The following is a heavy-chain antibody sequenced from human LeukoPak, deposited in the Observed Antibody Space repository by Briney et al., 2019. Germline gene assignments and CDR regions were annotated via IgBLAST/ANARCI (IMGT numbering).Heavy chain of an antibody. J-gene: IGHJ4*02. CDR3: ARDSAPGDTYGLLGIDS. CDR1: GYTFTGYY. CDR2: INPNSGGT. D-gene: IGHD5-18*01. V-gene: IGHV1-2*02. Sequence: GASVKVSGKASGYTFTGYYMHWVRQAPGQGLEWMGWINPNSGGTNYAQKFQGRVTMTRDTSISTAYMELSRLRSDDTAVYYCARDSAPGDTYGLLGIDSWGQGTLVTVSS.